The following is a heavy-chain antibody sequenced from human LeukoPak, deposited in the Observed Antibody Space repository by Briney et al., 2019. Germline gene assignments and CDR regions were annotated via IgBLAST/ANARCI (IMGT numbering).Heavy chain of an antibody. J-gene: IGHJ4*02. Sequence: GGSLRLSCAASGFTFSNYWMSWVRQAPGKGLEWVANIKQDGSEKFYVDSVKGRFTISRDNSKNTLYLQMNSLRAEDTAVYYCAESSGNYLYFDYWGQGTLVTVSS. CDR1: GFTFSNYW. CDR3: AESSGNYLYFDY. D-gene: IGHD3-10*01. V-gene: IGHV3-7*03. CDR2: IKQDGSEK.